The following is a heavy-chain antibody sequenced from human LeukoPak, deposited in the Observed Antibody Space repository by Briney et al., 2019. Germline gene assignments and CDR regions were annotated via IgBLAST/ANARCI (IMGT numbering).Heavy chain of an antibody. V-gene: IGHV3-7*01. CDR2: VKRDGSEK. Sequence: GGSLRLSCAASGFTFSSFWMSWVRQAPGKGLEWVANVKRDGSEKYYVDSLKGRFTISRDNAKNSLYLEMNSLTVEDTAVYYCAKYDVWSGFSYDCWGQGTLVSVSS. CDR1: GFTFSSFW. CDR3: AKYDVWSGFSYDC. J-gene: IGHJ4*02. D-gene: IGHD3-3*01.